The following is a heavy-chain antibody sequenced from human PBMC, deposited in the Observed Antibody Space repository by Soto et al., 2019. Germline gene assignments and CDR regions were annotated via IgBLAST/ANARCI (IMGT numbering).Heavy chain of an antibody. CDR1: GSSFTSYW. J-gene: IGHJ4*02. Sequence: AQSLKISCKGSGSSFTSYWISCVRQMPGKGLEWMGMIDPSDSYTQYSPSFQGHVTISADKSISTAYRQWSRLKASDTARYQCARHGYGGYYYGSGSSNLDYLGQGTMVTVSS. CDR3: ARHGYGGYYYGSGSSNLDY. D-gene: IGHD3-10*01. V-gene: IGHV5-10-1*01. CDR2: IDPSDSYT.